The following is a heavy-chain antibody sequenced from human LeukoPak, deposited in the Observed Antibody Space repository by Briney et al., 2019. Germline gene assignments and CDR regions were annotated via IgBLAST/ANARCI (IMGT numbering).Heavy chain of an antibody. J-gene: IGHJ5*02. CDR3: ARFFPGYCSSTSCYSWFDP. V-gene: IGHV4-39*07. CDR1: GGSISSGSYY. D-gene: IGHD2-2*01. CDR2: SGST. Sequence: SQTLSLTCTVSGGSISSGSYYWGWIRQPPGKGLEWIGSGSTYYNPSLKSRVTISVDRSKNQFSLKLSSVTAADTAVYYCARFFPGYCSSTSCYSWFDPWGQGTLVTVSS.